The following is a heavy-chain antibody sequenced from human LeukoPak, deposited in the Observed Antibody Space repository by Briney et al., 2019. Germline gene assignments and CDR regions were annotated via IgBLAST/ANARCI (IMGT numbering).Heavy chain of an antibody. Sequence: ASVKVSCTASGYSFIIYGLYWVRQAPGQGLEWMGWISPYNGNTNYAQNLQGRVTMTTDTSTSTAYMELRSLRSDDTAVYYCARVDNGGFTWSLYYFDYWGQGTLVTVSS. D-gene: IGHD1-14*01. CDR2: ISPYNGNT. CDR1: GYSFIIYG. CDR3: ARVDNGGFTWSLYYFDY. J-gene: IGHJ4*02. V-gene: IGHV1-18*01.